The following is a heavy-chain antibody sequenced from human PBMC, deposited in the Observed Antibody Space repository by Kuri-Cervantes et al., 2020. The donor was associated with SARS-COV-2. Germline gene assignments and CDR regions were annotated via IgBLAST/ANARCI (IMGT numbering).Heavy chain of an antibody. Sequence: ESLKISCTVSGGSISSYYWSWIRQPPGKGLEWIGYIYYSGSTNYNPSLKSRVTISVDTSKNQFSLKLSSVTAADTAVYYCARGEVEFGYWGQGTLVTVSS. CDR2: IYYSGST. V-gene: IGHV4-59*08. CDR1: GGSISSYY. CDR3: ARGEVEFGY. D-gene: IGHD3-10*01. J-gene: IGHJ4*02.